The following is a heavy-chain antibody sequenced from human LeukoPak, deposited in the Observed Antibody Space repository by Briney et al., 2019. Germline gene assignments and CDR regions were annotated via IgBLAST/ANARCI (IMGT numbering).Heavy chain of an antibody. CDR1: GYTFTSYG. CDR2: SSAYNGNT. CDR3: ARDSGSYRVDAFDI. V-gene: IGHV1-18*01. D-gene: IGHD1-26*01. Sequence: ASVKVSCKSSGYTFTSYGISWVRQAPGQGLEWMGWSSAYNGNTNYAQKLQGRVTMTTDTSTSTAYMELRSLRSDDTAVYYCARDSGSYRVDAFDIWGQGTMVTVSS. J-gene: IGHJ3*02.